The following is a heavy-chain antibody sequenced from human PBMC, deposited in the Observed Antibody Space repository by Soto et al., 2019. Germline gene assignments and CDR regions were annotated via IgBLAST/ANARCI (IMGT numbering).Heavy chain of an antibody. D-gene: IGHD3-10*01. J-gene: IGHJ4*02. Sequence: QVQLVQSGAEVKKPGASVKVSCKESGYNFTSYYMHWVRQAPAQGLEWIGIINPSGGSTSYAQKFQGRVTMTRDTSTSTVYMELSSLRSEDAAVYYCARNGSGSYDYWGQGTLVTVSS. CDR2: INPSGGST. CDR1: GYNFTSYY. V-gene: IGHV1-46*03. CDR3: ARNGSGSYDY.